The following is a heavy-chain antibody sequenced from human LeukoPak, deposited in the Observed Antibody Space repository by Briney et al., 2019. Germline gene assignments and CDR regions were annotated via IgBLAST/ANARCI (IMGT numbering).Heavy chain of an antibody. CDR1: GYSFTSYW. D-gene: IGHD3-16*01. Sequence: GESLKISCKGSGYSFTSYWIGWVRQMPGKGLEWMGIIYPGDSDTRYSPSFQGQVTISADKSISTAYLQWSSLKASDTAMYYCAIFDFLFGEINNWFDPWGQGTLVTVSS. J-gene: IGHJ5*02. V-gene: IGHV5-51*01. CDR3: AIFDFLFGEINNWFDP. CDR2: IYPGDSDT.